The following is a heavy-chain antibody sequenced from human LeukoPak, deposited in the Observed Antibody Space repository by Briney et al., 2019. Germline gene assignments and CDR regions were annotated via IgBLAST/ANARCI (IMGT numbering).Heavy chain of an antibody. CDR1: GGSFSGYY. CDR3: ARPRRIAAAGRGGFDY. CDR2: INHSGST. V-gene: IGHV4-34*01. D-gene: IGHD6-13*01. Sequence: PSETLSLTCAVYGGSFSGYYWSWIRQPPGKGLEWIGEINHSGSTNYNPSLKSRVTISVDTSKNQFSLKLSSVTAADTAVYYCARPRRIAAAGRGGFDYWGQGTLVTVSS. J-gene: IGHJ4*02.